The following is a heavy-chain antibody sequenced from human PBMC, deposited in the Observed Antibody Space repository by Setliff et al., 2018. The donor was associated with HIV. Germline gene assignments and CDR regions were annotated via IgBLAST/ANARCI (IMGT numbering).Heavy chain of an antibody. Sequence: PSETLSLTCTVSGGSINTYYWSWFRQPAGKGLEWIGRFYTSGSTNYNPSLKSRVTISVDTSKNQFSVRLSSVSAADTAVYYCARHRDGGTYPLDYWGQGTLVTVSS. CDR2: FYTSGST. CDR3: ARHRDGGTYPLDY. J-gene: IGHJ4*02. CDR1: GGSINTYY. D-gene: IGHD1-26*01. V-gene: IGHV4-4*07.